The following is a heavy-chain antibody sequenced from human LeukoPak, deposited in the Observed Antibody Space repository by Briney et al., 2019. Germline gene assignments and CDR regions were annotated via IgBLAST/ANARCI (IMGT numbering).Heavy chain of an antibody. Sequence: ASVKVSCKASGYTVTSNYIHWVRQAPGQGLEWMGMIYPRGGSTSYAQKFQGRVTMTRATSTSTVHMELSGLRSEDTAVYYCARDQEGFYYWGQGTLVTVSS. J-gene: IGHJ4*02. CDR3: ARDQEGFYY. V-gene: IGHV1-46*01. CDR2: IYPRGGST. CDR1: GYTVTSNY.